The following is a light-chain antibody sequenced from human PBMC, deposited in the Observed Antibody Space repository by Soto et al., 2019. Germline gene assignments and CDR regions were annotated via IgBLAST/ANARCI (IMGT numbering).Light chain of an antibody. CDR2: GAS. CDR1: QSIGGNF. CDR3: QQYNNWPLT. J-gene: IGKJ4*01. V-gene: IGKV3D-15*01. Sequence: EIVLTQSPGTLSLSPGEGATLSCRASQSIGGNFLAWYQQRRGQAPRLLIHGASNRATGIPDRFSGSGSGTEFTLTISSLQSEDFAVYYCQQYNNWPLTFGGGTKVEIK.